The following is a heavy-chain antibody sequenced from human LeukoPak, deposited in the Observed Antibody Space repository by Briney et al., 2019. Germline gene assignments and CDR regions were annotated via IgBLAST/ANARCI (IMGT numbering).Heavy chain of an antibody. D-gene: IGHD1/OR15-1a*01. CDR3: ARETSTWNSFEY. CDR1: GGSFSGYY. Sequence: SETLSLTCAVYGGSFSGYYWSWIRQSPGRGLEWIGQINDSGDTDYNTSLKSRVTISIETSKKQISLRLRSVTAADTALYYCARETSTWNSFEYWGQGTAVTVSS. V-gene: IGHV4-34*01. J-gene: IGHJ4*02. CDR2: INDSGDT.